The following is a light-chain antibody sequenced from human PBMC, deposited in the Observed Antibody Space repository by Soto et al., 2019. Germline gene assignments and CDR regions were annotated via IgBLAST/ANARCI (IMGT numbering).Light chain of an antibody. J-gene: IGLJ1*01. CDR1: SSDVGGYNY. CDR2: DVR. V-gene: IGLV2-14*01. Sequence: QSVLTQPASVSGSPGQSITISCTGTSSDVGGYNYVSWYQQHPGKAPKLMIYDVRNRPSGVSNRFSGSKSVNTASLIISGLQAEDEADYYCSSYTTISIYVFGTGTKVTVL. CDR3: SSYTTISIYV.